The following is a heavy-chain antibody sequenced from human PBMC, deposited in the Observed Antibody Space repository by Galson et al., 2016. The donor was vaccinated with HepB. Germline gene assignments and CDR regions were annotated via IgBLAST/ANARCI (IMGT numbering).Heavy chain of an antibody. Sequence: QSGAEVKKPGESLKISCQGSGYSFTSYWIGWVRQMPGKGLEWMGIIYPGDSDTRYSPSFQGQVTFSADKSISTAYLQCSLKASDTAMYYCARLERYCSGGSCYPTYLDYRGQGTLVTVSP. J-gene: IGHJ4*02. D-gene: IGHD2-15*01. CDR1: GYSFTSYW. CDR2: IYPGDSDT. V-gene: IGHV5-51*01. CDR3: ARLERYCSGGSCYPTYLDY.